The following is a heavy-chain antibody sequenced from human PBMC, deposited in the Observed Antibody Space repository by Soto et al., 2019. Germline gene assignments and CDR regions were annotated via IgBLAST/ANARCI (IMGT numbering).Heavy chain of an antibody. CDR2: IIPIFGTA. V-gene: IGHV1-69*13. CDR1: RRTFSSYA. D-gene: IGHD6-13*01. J-gene: IGHJ3*02. Sequence: SVKVSCKXPRRTFSSYAISWVRQAPGQGLEWMGGIIPIFGTANYAQKFQGRVTITADESTSTAYMELSSLRSEDTAVYYCARDRRAAGLLGDAFDIWGQGTMVTVSS. CDR3: ARDRRAAGLLGDAFDI.